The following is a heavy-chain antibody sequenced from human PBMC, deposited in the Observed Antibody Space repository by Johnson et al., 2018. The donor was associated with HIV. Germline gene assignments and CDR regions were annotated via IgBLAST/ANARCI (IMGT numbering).Heavy chain of an antibody. CDR3: AKGLYNWNDELDAFDI. CDR1: GFTFDDYG. CDR2: ISGSGGST. V-gene: IGHV3-23*04. Sequence: VQLVESGGGVVRPGGSLRLSCAASGFTFDDYGMSWVRQAPGKGLEWVSGISGSGGSTYYADSVKGRFTISRANSKNTLYLQMNSLRAEDTAVYYCAKGLYNWNDELDAFDIWGQGTMVTVSS. J-gene: IGHJ3*02. D-gene: IGHD1-20*01.